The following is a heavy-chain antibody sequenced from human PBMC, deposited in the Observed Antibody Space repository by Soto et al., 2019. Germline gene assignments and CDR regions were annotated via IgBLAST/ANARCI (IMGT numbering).Heavy chain of an antibody. D-gene: IGHD6-6*01. CDR2: IKQDGSEE. CDR3: AREIAARL. Sequence: EVPLVESGGGLVQPGGSLRLSCAASGFTFSSYWMSWFRQAPGKGLEWVANIKQDGSEENYVDSVKGRFTISRDNATNALYLQMNSRRVADRAVYYCAREIAARLWGKGTTVTVSS. V-gene: IGHV3-7*01. CDR1: GFTFSSYW. J-gene: IGHJ6*04.